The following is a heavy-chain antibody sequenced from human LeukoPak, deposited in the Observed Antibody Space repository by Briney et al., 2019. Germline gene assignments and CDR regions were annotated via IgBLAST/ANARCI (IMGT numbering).Heavy chain of an antibody. J-gene: IGHJ4*01. V-gene: IGHV4-39*01. CDR3: ARHDIGTGYYHRHFDY. Sequence: LETLSLTCTVSGGSIRSGGYYWGWIRQPPGKGLEWIATSYYSGSTYSNPSLKSRVSISVDAYKNQFFLKVTSVTAADTTVYYCARHDIGTGYYHRHFDYWGPGTLVTVSS. D-gene: IGHD3/OR15-3a*01. CDR2: SYYSGST. CDR1: GGSIRSGGYY.